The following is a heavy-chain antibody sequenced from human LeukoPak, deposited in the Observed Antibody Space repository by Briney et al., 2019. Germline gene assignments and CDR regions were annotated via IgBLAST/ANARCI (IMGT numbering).Heavy chain of an antibody. CDR3: ARVSPAYSNYGGD. D-gene: IGHD4-4*01. Sequence: PGGSLRLSCAASGFTFSSYAMSWVRQAPGKGLEWVSAISGSGGSTYYADSVKGRFTISRDNAKNSLYLQMNSLRAEDTAVYYCARVSPAYSNYGGDWGQGTLVTVSS. CDR2: ISGSGGST. CDR1: GFTFSSYA. J-gene: IGHJ4*02. V-gene: IGHV3-23*01.